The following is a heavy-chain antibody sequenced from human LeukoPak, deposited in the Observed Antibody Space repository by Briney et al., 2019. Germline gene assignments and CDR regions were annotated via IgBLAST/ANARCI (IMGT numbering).Heavy chain of an antibody. CDR3: ARGEQWLVLGAFDI. D-gene: IGHD6-19*01. V-gene: IGHV3-53*01. Sequence: PGGSLRLSCAASGFTVSSNCMSWVRQAPGKGLEWVSVIYSGGSTYYADSVKGRFTISRDNSKNTLYPQMNSLRAEDTAVYYCARGEQWLVLGAFDIWGQGTMVTVSS. CDR1: GFTVSSNC. J-gene: IGHJ3*02. CDR2: IYSGGST.